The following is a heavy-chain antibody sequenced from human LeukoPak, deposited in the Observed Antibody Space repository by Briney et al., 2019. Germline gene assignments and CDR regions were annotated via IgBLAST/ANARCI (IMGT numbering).Heavy chain of an antibody. CDR2: ISYDGSNK. V-gene: IGHV3-30*18. CDR3: AKDPTMYYYDSSGYYYYRPHYYGMDV. Sequence: PGGSLTLSCAASGFTFSSYGMHWVRQAPGKGLEWVAVISYDGSNKYYADSVKGRFTISGDNSKNTLYLQMNSLRAEDTAVYYCAKDPTMYYYDSSGYYYYRPHYYGMDVWGQGTTVTVSS. J-gene: IGHJ6*02. CDR1: GFTFSSYG. D-gene: IGHD3-22*01.